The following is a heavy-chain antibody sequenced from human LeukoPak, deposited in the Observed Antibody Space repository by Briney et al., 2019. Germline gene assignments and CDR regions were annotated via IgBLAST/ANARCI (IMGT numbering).Heavy chain of an antibody. V-gene: IGHV4-30-4*02. J-gene: IGHJ5*02. CDR2: IYYSGST. CDR1: GGSISSGDYY. CDR3: ARNPTAMVMYNWFDP. Sequence: SETLSLTCTVSGGSISSGDYYWSWIRQPPGKGLEWIGYIYYSGSTYYNPSLKSRVTISVDTSKNQFSLKLSSVTAADTAVYYCARNPTAMVMYNWFDPWGQGTLVTVSS. D-gene: IGHD5-18*01.